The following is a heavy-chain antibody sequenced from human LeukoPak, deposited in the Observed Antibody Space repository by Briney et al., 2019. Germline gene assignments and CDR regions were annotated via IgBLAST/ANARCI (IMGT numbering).Heavy chain of an antibody. CDR2: ISASGDSA. J-gene: IGHJ3*01. CDR3: TTDIRQYDDRSSVTA. CDR1: GFIFSSYA. Sequence: PGGSLRLSCATSGFIFSSYAMNWVRQAPGKGPEWVSHISASGDSAYYADSVKDRFTISRDNSKNTLYLQMNSLKTEDTAVYYCTTDIRQYDDRSSVTAWGQGTMVTVSS. V-gene: IGHV3-23*01. D-gene: IGHD3-22*01.